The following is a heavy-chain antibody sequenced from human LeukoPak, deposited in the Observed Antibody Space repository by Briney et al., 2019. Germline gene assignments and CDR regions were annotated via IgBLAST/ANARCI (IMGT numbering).Heavy chain of an antibody. J-gene: IGHJ6*02. CDR1: GVSIRSYF. CDR2: IYYSGST. D-gene: IGHD1-26*01. V-gene: IGHV4-59*08. CDR3: ARSPSSGSYGYYYYGMDV. Sequence: SETLSLTCTVSGVSIRSYFWSWIRQPPGKGLEWIGYIYYSGSTNYNPSLKSRVTISIDTSKNQFSLKVSSVTAADTAVYYCARSPSSGSYGYYYYGMDVWGQGTTVTVSS.